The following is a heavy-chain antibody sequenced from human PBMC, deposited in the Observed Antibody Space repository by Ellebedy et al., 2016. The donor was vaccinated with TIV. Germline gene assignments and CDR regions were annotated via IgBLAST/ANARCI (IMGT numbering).Heavy chain of an antibody. CDR3: ARGQGLRRVYFGMDV. Sequence: MPSETLSLTCAFYGGSFTGYYWNWIRQAPGKGLEWIGEINHSGGTRYNPSLKGRVTISVDTSNHQFSLNLSSVAAADTAVYYCARGQGLRRVYFGMDVWGQGTTVTVSS. V-gene: IGHV4-34*01. D-gene: IGHD3-16*01. J-gene: IGHJ6*02. CDR1: GGSFTGYY. CDR2: INHSGGT.